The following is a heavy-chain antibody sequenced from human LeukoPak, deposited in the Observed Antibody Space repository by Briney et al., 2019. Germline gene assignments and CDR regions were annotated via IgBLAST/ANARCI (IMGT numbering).Heavy chain of an antibody. CDR1: GGSISSSSYY. J-gene: IGHJ5*02. CDR3: AIMTPNNWFDP. V-gene: IGHV4-39*07. D-gene: IGHD3-16*01. Sequence: SETLSLTCTVSGGSISSSSYYWGWIRQPPGKGLEWIGSIYYSGSTYYNPSLKSRVTISVDTSKNQFSLKLSSVTAADTAVYYCAIMTPNNWFDPWGQGTLVTVSS. CDR2: IYYSGST.